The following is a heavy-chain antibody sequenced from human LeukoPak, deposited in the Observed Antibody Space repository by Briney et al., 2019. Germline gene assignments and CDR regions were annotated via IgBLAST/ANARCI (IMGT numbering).Heavy chain of an antibody. CDR3: ARSSYGYNWFDP. Sequence: PSETLSLTCTVSGGSISSYYWNWIRQPPGKGLEWLGYIYYSGSTNYNPSLKSRVTISVDTSKNQFSLYLSSVTAADTAMYYCARSSYGYNWFDPWGQGTLVTVSS. V-gene: IGHV4-59*08. CDR2: IYYSGST. D-gene: IGHD5-18*01. J-gene: IGHJ5*02. CDR1: GGSISSYY.